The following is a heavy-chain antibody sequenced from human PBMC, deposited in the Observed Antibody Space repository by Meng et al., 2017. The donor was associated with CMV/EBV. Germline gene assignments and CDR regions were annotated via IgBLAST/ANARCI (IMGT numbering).Heavy chain of an antibody. CDR2: INHSGST. V-gene: IGHV4-34*01. Sequence: QGQLQRWGGGLLKPSETLSLTGAVYGWSFSGYYWSWIRQPPGKGLEWIGEINHSGSTDYNPSLKSRVTISVDTSKNQFSLKLSSVTAADTAVYYCASRYCSGGSCYSSPLDYWGQGTLVTVSS. CDR1: GWSFSGYY. D-gene: IGHD2-15*01. J-gene: IGHJ4*02. CDR3: ASRYCSGGSCYSSPLDY.